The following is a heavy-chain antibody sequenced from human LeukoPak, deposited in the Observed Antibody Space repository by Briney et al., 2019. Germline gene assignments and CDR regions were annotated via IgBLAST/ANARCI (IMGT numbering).Heavy chain of an antibody. CDR3: ARDSAHYFDY. V-gene: IGHV1-69*04. J-gene: IGHJ4*02. CDR2: IIPIFGIA. CDR1: GGTFSSYA. Sequence: SVKVSCKASGGTFSSYAISWVRQAPGQGLEWMGRIIPIFGIANYARKFQGRVTITADKSTSTAYMELSSLRSEDTAVYYCARDSAHYFDYWGQGTLVTVSS.